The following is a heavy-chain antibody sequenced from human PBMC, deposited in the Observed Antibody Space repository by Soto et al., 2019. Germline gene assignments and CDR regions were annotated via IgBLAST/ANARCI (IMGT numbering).Heavy chain of an antibody. CDR3: AGHSSGVPGYYYGMDV. D-gene: IGHD3-22*01. Sequence: QVQLVQSGAEVKKPGSSVKVSCKASAGPFSSYAISWVRQAPGQGLEWMGGFIPIFGTASYALNFQGRVTPTXDDSTSTAYMELSSLRSAHSARYWCAGHSSGVPGYYYGMDVWGQGTTVTVTS. CDR2: FIPIFGTA. J-gene: IGHJ6*02. V-gene: IGHV1-69*05. CDR1: AGPFSSYA.